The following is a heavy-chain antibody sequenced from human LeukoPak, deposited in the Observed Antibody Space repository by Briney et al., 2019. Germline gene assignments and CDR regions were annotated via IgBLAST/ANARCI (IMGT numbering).Heavy chain of an antibody. J-gene: IGHJ4*02. Sequence: GRSLRLSCAPSGFTFSHYGMHWVRQAPGKGLEWVAVISYDGSKKNYADSVKGRFTISRDNCKNTLYLQMNSLRDEDTAVYYCAKDQRGIYSGSYGGFGNWGQGTLVSVSS. CDR2: ISYDGSKK. V-gene: IGHV3-30*18. CDR3: AKDQRGIYSGSYGGFGN. D-gene: IGHD1-26*01. CDR1: GFTFSHYG.